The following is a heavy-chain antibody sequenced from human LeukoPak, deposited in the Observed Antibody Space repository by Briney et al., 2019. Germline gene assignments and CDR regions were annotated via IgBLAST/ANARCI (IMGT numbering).Heavy chain of an antibody. CDR2: ISSSSSYI. J-gene: IGHJ6*03. CDR1: GFTFSSYS. Sequence: PGGSLRLSCAASGFTFSSYSMNWVRQAPGKGLEWVSSISSSSSYIYYADSVKGRFTISRDNAKNSLYLQMNSLRAEDTAVYYCARDISSSYHYYMDVWGKGTTVTVSS. CDR3: ARDISSSYHYYMDV. D-gene: IGHD6-6*01. V-gene: IGHV3-21*01.